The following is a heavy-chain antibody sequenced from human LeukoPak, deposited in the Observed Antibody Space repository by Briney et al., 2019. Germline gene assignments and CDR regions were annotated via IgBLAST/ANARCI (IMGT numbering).Heavy chain of an antibody. V-gene: IGHV3-30*03. Sequence: GRSLRLSCAPSGFTFSRHGMHWVRQAPGKGLEWVAIISNDGSRKYYAHSVEGRFTISRDNSKNTLYLQMDSLRAEGTAVYYCARDRAWNYFDYWGQGTLVTVSS. D-gene: IGHD3-3*01. CDR2: ISNDGSRK. CDR3: ARDRAWNYFDY. CDR1: GFTFSRHG. J-gene: IGHJ4*02.